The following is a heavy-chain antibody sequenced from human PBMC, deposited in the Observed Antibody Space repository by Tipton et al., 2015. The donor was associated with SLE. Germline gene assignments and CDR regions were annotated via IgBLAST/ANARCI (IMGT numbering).Heavy chain of an antibody. CDR2: IKQDGSEK. CDR1: GFTFNTHW. Sequence: GSLRLSCAASGFTFNTHWMVWVRQAPGKGLEWVANIKQDGSEKSYVDSVKGRFTISRDNAKNSLYLQMNSLRAEDTAVYYCARDPWSSGWSVGIDIWGQGTMVTVSS. D-gene: IGHD6-19*01. V-gene: IGHV3-7*01. CDR3: ARDPWSSGWSVGIDI. J-gene: IGHJ3*02.